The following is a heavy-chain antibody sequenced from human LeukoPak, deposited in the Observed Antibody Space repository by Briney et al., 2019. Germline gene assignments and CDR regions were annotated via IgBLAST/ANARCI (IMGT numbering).Heavy chain of an antibody. Sequence: NHGKSLKISCKSSGYSFTNYWIGWVRQMPGKGLEWMGIIYPGDSNTEYSPSFQGQVTMSADKSISTAYLQWSSLQASDTAMYYGLRQGSDYWGQGTLVTVSS. V-gene: IGHV5-51*01. CDR1: GYSFTNYW. J-gene: IGHJ4*02. CDR2: IYPGDSNT. CDR3: LRQGSDY.